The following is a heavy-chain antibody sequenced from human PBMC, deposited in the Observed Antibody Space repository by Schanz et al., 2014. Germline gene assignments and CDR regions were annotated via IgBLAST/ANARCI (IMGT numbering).Heavy chain of an antibody. CDR2: INPNSGGT. D-gene: IGHD3-16*01. CDR3: AREGHYDPIPYGMVV. CDR1: GYTFTDYY. J-gene: IGHJ6*02. V-gene: IGHV1-2*06. Sequence: QVQLVQSGAEVKKPGASVKISCKASGYTFTDYYMYWVRQAPGQGLEWMGRINPNSGGTNYAQKFQGRVTMTRDTSISTAYMELRRLRSADTAVYYCAREGHYDPIPYGMVVWGQGTTVTVSS.